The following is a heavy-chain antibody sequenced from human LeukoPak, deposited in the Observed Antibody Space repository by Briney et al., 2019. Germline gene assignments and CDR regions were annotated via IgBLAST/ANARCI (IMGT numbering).Heavy chain of an antibody. Sequence: SETLSLTCTVSGASISSGDYYWSWIRQPPGKGLEWIGYIYYGGSTYYNPSLKSRVTISLDTSKNQFSLKLNSVTAADTAVYYCAREYYYGSGSARAFDLWGQGTLVTVSS. CDR1: GASISSGDYY. CDR3: AREYYYGSGSARAFDL. D-gene: IGHD3-10*01. V-gene: IGHV4-30-4*01. CDR2: IYYGGST. J-gene: IGHJ4*02.